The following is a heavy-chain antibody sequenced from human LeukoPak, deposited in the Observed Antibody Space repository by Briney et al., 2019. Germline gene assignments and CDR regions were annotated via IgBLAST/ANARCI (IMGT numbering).Heavy chain of an antibody. D-gene: IGHD4-17*01. CDR2: ISVYNGHT. V-gene: IGHV1-18*01. J-gene: IGHJ4*02. CDR1: GYIFTSYG. CDR3: ARENDYGAYRSDY. Sequence: ASVKVSCKASGYIFTSYGITWVRQAPGQGLEWMGRISVYNGHTNFAQKFQGRVTLTTDTSTRTAYMELRSLRSDDTAVYYCARENDYGAYRSDYWGQGTLVTVSS.